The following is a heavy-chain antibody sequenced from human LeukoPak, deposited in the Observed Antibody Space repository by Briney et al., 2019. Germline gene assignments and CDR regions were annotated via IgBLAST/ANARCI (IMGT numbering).Heavy chain of an antibody. CDR3: ARYISGTSQVFDY. V-gene: IGHV4-59*01. CDR2: IYYSGST. D-gene: IGHD1-20*01. Sequence: SETLSLTCTVSGGSISSYYWSWIRQPPGKGLEWIGYIYYSGSTNYNPSFKSRVTISVDTSKNQFSLKLSSVTAADTAVYYCARYISGTSQVFDYWGQGTLVTVSS. J-gene: IGHJ4*02. CDR1: GGSISSYY.